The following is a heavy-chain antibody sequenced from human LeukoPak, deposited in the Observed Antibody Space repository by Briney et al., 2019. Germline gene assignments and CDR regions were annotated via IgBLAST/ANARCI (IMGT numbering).Heavy chain of an antibody. CDR1: GGSISSSSYY. CDR2: IYHSGNT. D-gene: IGHD6-19*01. J-gene: IGHJ4*02. V-gene: IGHV4-39*07. CDR3: ATYSSGWPFDY. Sequence: KPSETLSLTCTVSGGSISSSSYYWGWIRQPPGKGLEWIGTIYHSGNTYYNPSLKSRVTISLDTSKNQFSLKLSSVTAADTAVYYCATYSSGWPFDYWGQGTLVTVSS.